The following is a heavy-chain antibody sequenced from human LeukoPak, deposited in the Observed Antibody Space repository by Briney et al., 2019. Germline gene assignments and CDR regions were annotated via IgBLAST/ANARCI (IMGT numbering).Heavy chain of an antibody. Sequence: PGGSLRLSCAASGFTVSSNYMSWVRQAPGTGLEWVSVIYSGGSTYYADSVKGRFTISRDNSKNTLYLQINSLRIEDTAAYYCAREIHYGEPDYWGQGTLVTVSS. J-gene: IGHJ4*02. CDR2: IYSGGST. CDR3: AREIHYGEPDY. D-gene: IGHD4-17*01. CDR1: GFTVSSNY. V-gene: IGHV3-53*01.